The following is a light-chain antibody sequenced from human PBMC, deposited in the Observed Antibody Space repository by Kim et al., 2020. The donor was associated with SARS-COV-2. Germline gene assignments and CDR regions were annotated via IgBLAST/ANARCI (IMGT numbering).Light chain of an antibody. CDR3: QAWATGIRV. J-gene: IGLJ3*02. CDR2: VNSDGSH. CDR1: SGHSTYA. V-gene: IGLV4-69*01. Sequence: ASVQLTCTPSSGHSTYAIAWHQQQPEKGPRYLMNVNSDGSHNKGDGIPDRYSGSSSGAERYLTISSLQAEDEADYYCQAWATGIRVFGGGTKLTVL.